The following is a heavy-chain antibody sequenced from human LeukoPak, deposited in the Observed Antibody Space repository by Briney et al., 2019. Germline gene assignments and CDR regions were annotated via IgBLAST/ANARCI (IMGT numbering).Heavy chain of an antibody. Sequence: GGSLRLSCAASGFTFSSYAIHWVRQAPGKGLEWVAVISHDGSNEYYADSVKGRFTISRDNSKNTLYLQMNSLRAEDTAVYYCAKDSYGMDVWGQGTTVTVSS. V-gene: IGHV3-30*18. CDR3: AKDSYGMDV. CDR1: GFTFSSYA. CDR2: ISHDGSNE. J-gene: IGHJ6*02.